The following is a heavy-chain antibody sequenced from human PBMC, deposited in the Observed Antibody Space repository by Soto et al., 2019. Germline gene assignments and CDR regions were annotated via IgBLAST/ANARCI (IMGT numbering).Heavy chain of an antibody. CDR1: GGTFSRHS. J-gene: IGHJ4*02. CDR2: IIPMFGKA. Sequence: SVKVSCKASGGTFSRHSISWVRQAPGQGLEWMGGIIPMFGKANYAQKFQGRVTITAAESTRTVYMELSSVSSENTAIYYCARDGILYDNNNYYYLYRGQGTLISVS. D-gene: IGHD3-22*01. CDR3: ARDGILYDNNNYYYLY. V-gene: IGHV1-69*13.